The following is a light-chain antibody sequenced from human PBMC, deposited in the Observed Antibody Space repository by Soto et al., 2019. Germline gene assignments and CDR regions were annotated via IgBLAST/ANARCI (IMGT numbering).Light chain of an antibody. CDR3: QEYGGSPQWT. J-gene: IGKJ1*01. Sequence: EIVLTQSPGTLSLSPGERATLSCRASQSITSNYLAWYQQKPGQTPRLLIYGASRRATGIPHRFSGSGSGKDFTLTINRLEHEDFAVYYCQEYGGSPQWTSGQVTKSE. CDR2: GAS. V-gene: IGKV3-20*01. CDR1: QSITSNY.